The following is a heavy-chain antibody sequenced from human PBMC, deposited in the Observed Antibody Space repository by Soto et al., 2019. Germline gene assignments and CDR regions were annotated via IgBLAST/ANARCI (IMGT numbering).Heavy chain of an antibody. D-gene: IGHD5-12*01. Sequence: QVQLVESGGGVVQPGRSLRLSCAASGFTFSSYPIHWVRQAPGKGLEWVAIMSYDGSYEYYADSVKGRFSISRDNSKNTLYLQMNSLRAEDTAVYYCARDREWGIREARDYDPVYYYSAMDVWGQGTTVTVSS. CDR1: GFTFSSYP. CDR3: ARDREWGIREARDYDPVYYYSAMDV. V-gene: IGHV3-30-3*01. J-gene: IGHJ6*02. CDR2: MSYDGSYE.